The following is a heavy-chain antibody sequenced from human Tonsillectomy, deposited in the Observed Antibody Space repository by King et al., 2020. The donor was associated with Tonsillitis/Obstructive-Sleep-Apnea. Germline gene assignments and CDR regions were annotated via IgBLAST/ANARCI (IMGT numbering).Heavy chain of an antibody. CDR3: ARGHYCSGGSCYSYFDY. CDR1: GGSFSGFY. J-gene: IGHJ4*02. V-gene: IGHV4-34*01. D-gene: IGHD2-15*01. Sequence: VQLQQWGAGLLKPSETLSLTCAVYGGSFSGFYWSWIRQSPGKGLEWIGEITHSGSTNYNPSLKSRITISVDTSKNQFSLKLRSVTAPDTAVFYCARGHYCSGGSCYSYFDYWGQGTLVTVSS. CDR2: ITHSGST.